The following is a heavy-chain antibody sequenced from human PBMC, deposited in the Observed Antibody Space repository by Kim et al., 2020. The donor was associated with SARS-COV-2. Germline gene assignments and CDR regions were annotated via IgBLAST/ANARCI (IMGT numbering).Heavy chain of an antibody. J-gene: IGHJ6*02. CDR1: GFSFSNHA. D-gene: IGHD1-26*01. CDR3: ARHSGASHYYYGMDV. Sequence: GGSLRLSCVAAGFSFSNHAMSWVRQAPGKGLEWVSVISGSGGSTYYADSLMGQFTISRDNSKNTVYLQMNSLRADDTAVYYCARHSGASHYYYGMDVWG. V-gene: IGHV3-23*01. CDR2: ISGSGGST.